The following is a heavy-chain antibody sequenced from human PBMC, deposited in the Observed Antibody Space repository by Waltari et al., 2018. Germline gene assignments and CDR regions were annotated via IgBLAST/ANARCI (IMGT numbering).Heavy chain of an antibody. CDR3: ARSGRQENWFDP. CDR2: ISSRGTDI. V-gene: IGHV3-21*02. D-gene: IGHD2-15*01. CDR1: GSTFGDYT. Sequence: DVQLVESGGGLVRPGGSVRLSCEASGSTFGDYTFNWVRQPPGKGLEWLSSISSRGTDIYYKDSVKGRFIISRDNTKNSLYLQMDGLRADDTAVYYCARSGRQENWFDPWGQGILVTVSS. J-gene: IGHJ5*02.